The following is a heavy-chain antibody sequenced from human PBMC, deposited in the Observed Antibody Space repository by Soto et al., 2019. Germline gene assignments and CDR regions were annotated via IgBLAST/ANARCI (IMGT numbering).Heavy chain of an antibody. D-gene: IGHD2-15*01. V-gene: IGHV1-18*01. J-gene: IGHJ6*02. Sequence: VQLVQSGAEVKKPGASVKVSCKASGYTFSRSGISWVRQAPGQGLEWMGWISTYNGDTNYAQKVQGRVTMTTDTSTSTAFIELMSLISDDTAVYYCARSGSLPSYYYGLDVWGQGTKVTVSS. CDR1: GYTFSRSG. CDR2: ISTYNGDT. CDR3: ARSGSLPSYYYGLDV.